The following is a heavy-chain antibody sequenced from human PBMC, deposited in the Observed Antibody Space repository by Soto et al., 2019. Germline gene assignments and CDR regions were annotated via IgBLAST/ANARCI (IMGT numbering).Heavy chain of an antibody. Sequence: PGGSLRLSCAASGFTFSSYAMSWVRQAPGKGLEWVSAISGSGGSTYYADSVKGRFTISRDNAKNSLYLQMNSLRAEDTAVYYCARDPVLKVASDEWGQGTLVTVSS. D-gene: IGHD3-10*01. CDR3: ARDPVLKVASDE. J-gene: IGHJ4*02. V-gene: IGHV3-23*01. CDR1: GFTFSSYA. CDR2: ISGSGGST.